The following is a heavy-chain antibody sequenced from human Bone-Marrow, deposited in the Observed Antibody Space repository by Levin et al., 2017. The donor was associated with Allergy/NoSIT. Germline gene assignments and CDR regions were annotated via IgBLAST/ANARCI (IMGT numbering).Heavy chain of an antibody. Sequence: PGGSLRLSCAASGFTVSSNYMSWVRQAPGKGLQWVSILDRGINTYYADSVKGRFTISRDNSKNTVYLQIDSLRADDTAVYYCARGAPYHLWSGYPRGEVFDIWGQGTMVTVSS. CDR2: LDRGINT. V-gene: IGHV3-66*01. D-gene: IGHD3-3*01. J-gene: IGHJ3*02. CDR1: GFTVSSNY. CDR3: ARGAPYHLWSGYPRGEVFDI.